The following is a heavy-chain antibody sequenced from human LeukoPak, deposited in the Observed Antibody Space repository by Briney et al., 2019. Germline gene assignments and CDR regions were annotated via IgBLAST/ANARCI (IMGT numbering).Heavy chain of an antibody. D-gene: IGHD2-15*01. J-gene: IGHJ3*02. V-gene: IGHV3-33*01. CDR1: GFTFRSYG. CDR2: MWYDGSKK. Sequence: GRSLRLSCAASGFTFRSYGMHWVRQAPGKGLEWVAVMWYDGSKKYYADSVKGRFTISRDNSKNTLYLEMNSLRAEDTAVYYCARDWKFCSGGSCTGAFDIWGQGTMVTVSS. CDR3: ARDWKFCSGGSCTGAFDI.